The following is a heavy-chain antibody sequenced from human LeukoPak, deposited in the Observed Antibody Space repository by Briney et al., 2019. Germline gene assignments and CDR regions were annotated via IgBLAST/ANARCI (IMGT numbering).Heavy chain of an antibody. D-gene: IGHD5-18*01. CDR1: GGSFSGYY. V-gene: IGHV4-34*01. J-gene: IGHJ4*02. CDR3: AFRHSYXQSRPFGY. Sequence: SETLSLTCAVYGGSFSGYYWSWIRQPPGKGLEWIGEINHSGSTNYNPSLKSRVTISVDTSKNQFSLKLSSVTAADTAVYYCAFRHSYXQSRPFGYWGQGTLVTVSS. CDR2: INHSGST.